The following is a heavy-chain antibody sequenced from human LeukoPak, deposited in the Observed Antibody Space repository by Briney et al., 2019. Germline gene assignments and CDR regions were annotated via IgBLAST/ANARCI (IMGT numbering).Heavy chain of an antibody. J-gene: IGHJ4*02. CDR2: TFYRSTWYN. D-gene: IGHD1/OR15-1a*01. V-gene: IGHV6-1*01. CDR3: ARDVGTVIPFGH. CDR1: GDSVFSSSAA. Sequence: SQTLSLTCVISGDSVFSSSAAWNWIRQPPSRGLEWLGRTFYRSTWYNDFAVSLRGRITISPDTSKNGFSLQLNSVTPEDTAVYYCARDVGTVIPFGHWGQGILVTVSS.